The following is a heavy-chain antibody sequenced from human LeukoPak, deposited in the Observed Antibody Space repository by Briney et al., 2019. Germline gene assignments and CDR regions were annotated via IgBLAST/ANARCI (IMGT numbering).Heavy chain of an antibody. J-gene: IGHJ3*02. D-gene: IGHD3-22*01. CDR2: IIPIFGTA. Sequence: KISCKASGYSFSSYWIGWVRQAPGQGLEWMGGIIPIFGTANYAQKFQGRVTITADKSTSTAYMELSSLRSEDTAVYYCARGGPSITMIVVVINLFDAFDIWGQGTMVTVSS. CDR3: ARGGPSITMIVVVINLFDAFDI. CDR1: GYSFSSYW. V-gene: IGHV1-69*06.